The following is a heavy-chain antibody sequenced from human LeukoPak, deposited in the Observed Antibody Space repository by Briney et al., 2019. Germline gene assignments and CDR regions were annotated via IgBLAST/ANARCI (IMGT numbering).Heavy chain of an antibody. CDR3: ARGDARHFDY. D-gene: IGHD2-8*01. CDR1: GGSFSGYY. V-gene: IGHV4-34*01. CDR2: INHSGST. J-gene: IGHJ4*02. Sequence: SXXLSLTCAVYGGSFSGYYWSWIRQPPGKGLEWIGEINHSGSTNYNPSLKSRVTISVDTSKNQFSLKLSSVTAADTAVYYCARGDARHFDYWGQGTLVTVSS.